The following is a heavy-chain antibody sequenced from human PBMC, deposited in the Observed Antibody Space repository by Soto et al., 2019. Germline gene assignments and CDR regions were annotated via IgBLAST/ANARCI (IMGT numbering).Heavy chain of an antibody. D-gene: IGHD4-17*01. V-gene: IGHV3-23*01. CDR3: AKSDYGDYYYYYYGMAV. J-gene: IGHJ6*02. Sequence: GLEWVSAISGSGGSTYYADSVKGRFTISRDNSKNTLYLQMNSLRAEDTAVYYCAKSDYGDYYYYYYGMAVWGQGTTVTVSS. CDR2: ISGSGGST.